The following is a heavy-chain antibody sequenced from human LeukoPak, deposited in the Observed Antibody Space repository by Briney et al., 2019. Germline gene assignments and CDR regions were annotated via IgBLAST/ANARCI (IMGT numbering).Heavy chain of an antibody. V-gene: IGHV4-34*01. D-gene: IGHD3-10*01. CDR3: ARDANYYGPGSFWFDP. Sequence: PSETLSLTCAVYGGSSSGYYWSWIRQPPGKGLEWIGEINHSGSTNYNPSLKSRVTISVDTSKNQFSLKLSSVTAADTAVYYCARDANYYGPGSFWFDPWGQGTLVTVSS. J-gene: IGHJ5*02. CDR1: GGSSSGYY. CDR2: INHSGST.